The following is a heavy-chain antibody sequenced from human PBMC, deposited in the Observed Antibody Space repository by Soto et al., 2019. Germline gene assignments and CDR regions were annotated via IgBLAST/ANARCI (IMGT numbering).Heavy chain of an antibody. CDR2: IWYDGSNK. J-gene: IGHJ5*02. CDR3: ARDCKLTDWVCEENWFDP. CDR1: GFTFSSYG. Sequence: GGSLRLSCAASGFTFSSYGMHWVRQAPGKGLEWVAVIWYDGSNKYYADSVKGRFTISRDNSKNTLYLQMNSLRAEDTAVYYCARDCKLTDWVCEENWFDPWGQGTLVTVSS. D-gene: IGHD3-9*01. V-gene: IGHV3-33*01.